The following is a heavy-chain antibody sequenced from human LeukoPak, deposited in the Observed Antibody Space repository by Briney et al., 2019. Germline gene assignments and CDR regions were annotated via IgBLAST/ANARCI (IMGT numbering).Heavy chain of an antibody. CDR2: VYYSGTT. J-gene: IGHJ4*02. D-gene: IGHD1-26*01. V-gene: IGHV4-59*12. CDR3: ARVGATWYFDY. CDR1: GGSISSYY. Sequence: SETLSLTCTVSGGSISSYYWSWIRQPPGKGLEWIGYVYYSGTTNYNPSLKSRVTISVDTSKNQFSLKLSSVAAADTAVYYCARVGATWYFDYWGQGTLVTVSS.